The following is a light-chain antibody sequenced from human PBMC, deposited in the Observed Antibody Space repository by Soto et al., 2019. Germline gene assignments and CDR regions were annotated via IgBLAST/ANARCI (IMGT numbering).Light chain of an antibody. CDR2: AAS. CDR1: QTMTRAY. CDR3: HQYHSPPQT. J-gene: IGKJ2*01. Sequence: EIALMQSPGTLSLSPGERATLSCRASQTMTRAYLAWYQQKPGQAPRLLIYAASYRATGIPDKFSGSGSGTDFSLTISRLEPEDSAVYYCHQYHSPPQTFGQGTKVDIK. V-gene: IGKV3-20*01.